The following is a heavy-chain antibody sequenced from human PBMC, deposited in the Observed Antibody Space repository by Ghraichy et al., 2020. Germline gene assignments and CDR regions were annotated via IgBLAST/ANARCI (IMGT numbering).Heavy chain of an antibody. Sequence: GGSLRLSCAASGFNFYHAWLSWVRQVPGKGLEWVGRIKSRPDGGTTDYGTSVEGRFFISRDDSGKTVHLQMNSLRPEDTAVYYCMTQQGFGYWTGYYSMFGVDHWGQGSLVTVSS. CDR2: IKSRPDGGTT. D-gene: IGHD4-11*01. CDR1: GFNFYHAW. V-gene: IGHV3-15*01. J-gene: IGHJ4*02. CDR3: MTQQGFGYWTGYYSMFGVDH.